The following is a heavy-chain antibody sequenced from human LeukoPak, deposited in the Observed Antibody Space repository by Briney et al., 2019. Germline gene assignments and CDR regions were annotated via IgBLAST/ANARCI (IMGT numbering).Heavy chain of an antibody. V-gene: IGHV3-74*01. D-gene: IGHD1/OR15-1a*01. CDR1: GFTFSGYW. CDR2: IEGDGSTT. CDR3: ARDPRNKGFDP. J-gene: IGHJ5*02. Sequence: GGSLRLSCAASGFTFSGYWMHWVRQAPGKGLVWVSCIEGDGSTTRHADSVKGRFTISRDNAKNTLFLEMNSLRAADTAVYYCARDPRNKGFDPWGQGTLVTVSS.